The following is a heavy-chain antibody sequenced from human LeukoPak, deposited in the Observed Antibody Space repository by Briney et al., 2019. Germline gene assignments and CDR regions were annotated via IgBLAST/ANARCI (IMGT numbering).Heavy chain of an antibody. Sequence: GGSLRLSCGASGLTFTRHCIHWVSQAPGKGLEWVAFISSDESNRYYADSVRGRFSISRDNSKNTVYLQLAGLTPDDTALYYCVRVRSRTRTILPNRDPWGQGTRVSVSS. CDR2: ISSDESNR. CDR3: VRVRSRTRTILPNRDP. J-gene: IGHJ5*02. CDR1: GLTFTRHC. D-gene: IGHD3-9*01. V-gene: IGHV3-30*04.